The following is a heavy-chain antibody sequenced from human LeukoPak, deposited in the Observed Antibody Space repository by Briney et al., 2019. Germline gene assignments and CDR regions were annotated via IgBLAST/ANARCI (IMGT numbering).Heavy chain of an antibody. CDR1: GGSFSGYY. J-gene: IGHJ4*02. CDR2: INHSGST. D-gene: IGHD6-19*01. V-gene: IGHV4-34*01. CDR3: ARGRKRYSSGWYSRPPDY. Sequence: SETLSLTCAVYGGSFSGYYWSWIRQPPGKGLEWIGEINHSGSTNYNPSLKSRVTISVDTSKNQFSLKLSSVTAADTAVYYCARGRKRYSSGWYSRPPDYWGQGTLVTVSS.